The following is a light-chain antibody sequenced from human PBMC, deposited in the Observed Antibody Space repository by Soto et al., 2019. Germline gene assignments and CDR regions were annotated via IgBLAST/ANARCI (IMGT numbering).Light chain of an antibody. Sequence: EIVLTQSPGPLSLSPGERSTLSCMASQSVSSSYLAWYQQKPGQAPRLLIYGASTRATGIPARFSGSGSGTEFTLTISSLQSEDFAVYYCQQDNNWPPTFGQGTKVDIK. J-gene: IGKJ1*01. CDR3: QQDNNWPPT. V-gene: IGKV3-15*01. CDR1: QSVSSSY. CDR2: GAS.